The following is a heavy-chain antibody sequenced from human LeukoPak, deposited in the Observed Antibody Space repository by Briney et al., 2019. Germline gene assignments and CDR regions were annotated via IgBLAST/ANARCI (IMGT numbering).Heavy chain of an antibody. J-gene: IGHJ3*02. D-gene: IGHD3-16*01. CDR2: IKEDGSEK. Sequence: PGGSLRLSCAVSGFTFSSYWMTWVRQAPGKGLEWVAKIKEDGSEKYYVDSVRDRFTVSRDSVKNSLFLQMNSLRVEDTATYYCARLHSAVYYGDAFDIWGQGTMVTVSS. CDR3: ARLHSAVYYGDAFDI. V-gene: IGHV3-7*03. CDR1: GFTFSSYW.